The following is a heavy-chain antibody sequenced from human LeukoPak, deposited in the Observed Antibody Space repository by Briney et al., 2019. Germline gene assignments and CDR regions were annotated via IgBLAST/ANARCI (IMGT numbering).Heavy chain of an antibody. J-gene: IGHJ3*02. CDR1: GYTFTSYG. V-gene: IGHV1-18*01. Sequence: GASVKVSCKASGYTFTSYGISWVRQAPGQGLEWMGWISAYNGNTNYAQKLQGRVTMTTETSTSTAYMELRSLRSDDTAVYYCARQVYYDSSAKVFDIWGQGTMVTVSS. CDR3: ARQVYYDSSAKVFDI. CDR2: ISAYNGNT. D-gene: IGHD3-22*01.